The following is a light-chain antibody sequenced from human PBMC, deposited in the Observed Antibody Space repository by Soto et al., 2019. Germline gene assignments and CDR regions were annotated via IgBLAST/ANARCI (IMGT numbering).Light chain of an antibody. CDR1: QSIDTA. J-gene: IGKJ2*01. Sequence: DIPMTQSPSTLSASVGDRVTITCRASQSIDTALAWYQQKPGKAPNLLIYRASSLQSGVPSRFSGSGTGTEFTLAISSLQPDDFATYYCQQYGRFLTFGQGTKLEIK. CDR2: RAS. V-gene: IGKV1-5*03. CDR3: QQYGRFLT.